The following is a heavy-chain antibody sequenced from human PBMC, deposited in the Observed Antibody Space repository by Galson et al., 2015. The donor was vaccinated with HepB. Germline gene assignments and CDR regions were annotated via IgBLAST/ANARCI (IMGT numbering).Heavy chain of an antibody. V-gene: IGHV1-8*01. D-gene: IGHD4-17*01. Sequence: SVKVSCKASGYTFTSYEINWVRQATGQGLEWMGWMNPNSGDTGSAQKLQGRVTMTRNTSISTACLELSSLTSEDTAVYYCARLTYQRSNYGDYVYYMDVWGKGTTVTVSS. CDR1: GYTFTSYE. CDR3: ARLTYQRSNYGDYVYYMDV. CDR2: MNPNSGDT. J-gene: IGHJ6*03.